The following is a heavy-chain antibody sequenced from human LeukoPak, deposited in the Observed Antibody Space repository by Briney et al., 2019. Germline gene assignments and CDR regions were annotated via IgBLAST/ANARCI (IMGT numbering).Heavy chain of an antibody. D-gene: IGHD4-17*01. V-gene: IGHV3-48*01. CDR3: ARETDYGEDVEY. CDR1: GFIFGRDS. J-gene: IGHJ4*02. CDR2: ISRDSDIR. Sequence: GGSLTLSCAASGFIFGRDSMNWVRQAPGRGLEWISYISRDSDIRYYADSVRGRFHISRDDARNSLYLQMNSLRADDTAMYYCARETDYGEDVEYWGQGTLVTVSS.